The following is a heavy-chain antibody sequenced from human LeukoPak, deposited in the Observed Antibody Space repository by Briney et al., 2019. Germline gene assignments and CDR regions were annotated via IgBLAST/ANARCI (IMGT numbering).Heavy chain of an antibody. J-gene: IGHJ4*02. CDR1: GFTFSSYS. Sequence: GGPLRLSCAASGFTFSSYSMNWVRQAPGKGLEWVSFISSSSSYIYYADSVKGRFTISRDNAKNSLYLQMNSLRAEDTAVYYCARSGGYYFDYWGQGTLVTVSS. D-gene: IGHD2-15*01. CDR2: ISSSSSYI. V-gene: IGHV3-21*05. CDR3: ARSGGYYFDY.